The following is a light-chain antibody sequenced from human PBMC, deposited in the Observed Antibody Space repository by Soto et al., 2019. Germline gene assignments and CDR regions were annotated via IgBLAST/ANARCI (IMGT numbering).Light chain of an antibody. CDR3: QQYHILCT. CDR1: QSISSW. V-gene: IGKV1-5*03. J-gene: IGKJ2*02. Sequence: DIQMTQFPSTLSASVGDRVTITCRASQSISSWLAWYQQIPGKAPKILIYKASSLESGVPSRFSGSGSGTEFTLTNSSLQPDVFATYYCQQYHILCTFGQGTKVDIK. CDR2: KAS.